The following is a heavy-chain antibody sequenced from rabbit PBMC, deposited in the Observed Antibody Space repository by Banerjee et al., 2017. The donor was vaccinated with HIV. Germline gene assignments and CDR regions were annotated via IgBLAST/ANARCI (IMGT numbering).Heavy chain of an antibody. V-gene: IGHV1S47*01. CDR2: IYPDYGST. CDR3: ASGTYGYAGYAYATGFNL. CDR1: GIDFSSYG. D-gene: IGHD6-1*01. J-gene: IGHJ4*01. Sequence: QEQLVESGGGLVTLGGSLKLSCKASGIDFSSYGISWVRQAPGKGLEWIAYIYPDYGSTDYASWVNGRFTISLDNAQNTVFLQMTSLTAADTATYFCASGTYGYAGYAYATGFNLWGPGTLVTDS.